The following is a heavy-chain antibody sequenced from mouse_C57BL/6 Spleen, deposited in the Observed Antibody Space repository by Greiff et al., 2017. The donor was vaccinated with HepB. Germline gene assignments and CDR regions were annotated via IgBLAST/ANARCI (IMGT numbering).Heavy chain of an antibody. Sequence: EVQLQQSGPELVKPGASVKISCKASGYTFTDYYMNWVKQSHGKSLEWIGDINPNNGGTSYNQKFKGKATLTVDKSSSTAYMELRSLTSEDSAVYYCARPYYYGSSPPWFAYWGQGTLVTVSA. J-gene: IGHJ3*01. V-gene: IGHV1-26*01. CDR2: INPNNGGT. D-gene: IGHD1-1*01. CDR3: ARPYYYGSSPPWFAY. CDR1: GYTFTDYY.